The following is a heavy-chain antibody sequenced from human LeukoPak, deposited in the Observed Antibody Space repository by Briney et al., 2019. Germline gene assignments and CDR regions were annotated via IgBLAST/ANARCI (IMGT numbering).Heavy chain of an antibody. V-gene: IGHV4-34*01. D-gene: IGHD1-26*01. Sequence: PSETLSLTCAVYGGSFSGYYWSWIRQPPGKGLEWIGEINHSGSTNYNPSLKSRVTISVDTSKNQFSLKLSSMTAADTAVYYCARHGGSYDYWGQGTLVTVSS. J-gene: IGHJ4*02. CDR2: INHSGST. CDR3: ARHGGSYDY. CDR1: GGSFSGYY.